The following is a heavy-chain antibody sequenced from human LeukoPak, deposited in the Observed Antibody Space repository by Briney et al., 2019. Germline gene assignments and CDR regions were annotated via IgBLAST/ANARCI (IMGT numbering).Heavy chain of an antibody. CDR1: GYTFTIYD. D-gene: IGHD2-8*02. J-gene: IGHJ4*02. CDR3: ARGFPPLL. V-gene: IGHV1-8*03. Sequence: ASAKGSXKASGYTFTIYDINWVREATGQGLDCMGGMNPNSGNTGYAQKFQGRVPITRHTSISTAYIELSSLRSEDTAVYYCARGFPPLLWGQGTLVTVSP. CDR2: MNPNSGNT.